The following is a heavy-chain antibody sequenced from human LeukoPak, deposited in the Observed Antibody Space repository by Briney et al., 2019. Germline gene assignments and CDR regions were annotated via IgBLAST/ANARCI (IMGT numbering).Heavy chain of an antibody. J-gene: IGHJ5*02. Sequence: ASVKVSCKASGYTFSGYYMHWVRQAPGQGLEWMGWINPNSGGTNYAQKFQGRVIMTRDTSISTAYMELSRLRSDDTAVYYCARDQDYYDSSGYFRFDPWGQGTLVTVSS. CDR3: ARDQDYYDSSGYFRFDP. CDR2: INPNSGGT. V-gene: IGHV1-2*02. D-gene: IGHD3-22*01. CDR1: GYTFSGYY.